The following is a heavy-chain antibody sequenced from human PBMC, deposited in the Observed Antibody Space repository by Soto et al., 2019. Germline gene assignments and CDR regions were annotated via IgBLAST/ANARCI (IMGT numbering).Heavy chain of an antibody. CDR3: ARLLITMFRAVTPSDGWFDP. V-gene: IGHV5-51*01. CDR1: GYSFITYW. D-gene: IGHD3-10*01. CDR2: IYPADSET. Sequence: PGESLKISCKGSGYSFITYWIGWVRQMPGKGLEWMVMIYPADSETRYSPSFQGHVTISADKSISTAYLQWSSLKASDTAIYYCARLLITMFRAVTPSDGWFDPWGQGTLVTVSS. J-gene: IGHJ5*02.